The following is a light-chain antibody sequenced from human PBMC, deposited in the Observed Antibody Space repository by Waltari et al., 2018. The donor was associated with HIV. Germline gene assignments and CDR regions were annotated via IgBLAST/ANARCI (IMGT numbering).Light chain of an antibody. CDR3: ASYLNFGSLV. J-gene: IGLJ3*02. CDR2: HVD. V-gene: IGLV2-14*03. Sequence: QHRPGEAPKLIIFHVDSRPTGISSRVSGSKSGNTASLTISGLQAEDEADFYCASYLNFGSLVFGGGTKLTVL.